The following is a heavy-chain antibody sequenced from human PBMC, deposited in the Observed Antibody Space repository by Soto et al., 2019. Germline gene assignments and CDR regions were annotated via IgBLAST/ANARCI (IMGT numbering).Heavy chain of an antibody. D-gene: IGHD3-10*01. CDR3: ARAPITMVRGVIEGSTFYFDY. CDR1: GYTFTSYA. Sequence: ASVKVSCTASGYTFTSYAMHWVRQAPGQGLEWMGWISAYNGNTNYAQKLQGRVTMTTDTSTSTAYMELRSLRSDDTAVYYCARAPITMVRGVIEGSTFYFDYWGQGTLVTVS. V-gene: IGHV1-18*01. J-gene: IGHJ4*02. CDR2: ISAYNGNT.